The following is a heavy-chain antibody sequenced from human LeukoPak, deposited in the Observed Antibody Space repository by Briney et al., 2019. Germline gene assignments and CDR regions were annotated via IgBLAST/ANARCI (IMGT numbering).Heavy chain of an antibody. CDR3: ARGIVRTTAGFDY. V-gene: IGHV6-1*01. CDR2: TYYRSKWCD. J-gene: IGHJ4*02. D-gene: IGHD1-26*01. CDR1: GDSVSSNSVS. Sequence: SQTLSLTCAVSGDSVSSNSVSWNWIRQSPSRGLEWLGRTYYRSKWCDEYGLAVKSRITIKPDTSRNQFSLQLKSVTPDDTAVYYCARGIVRTTAGFDYWGQGTLVTVSS.